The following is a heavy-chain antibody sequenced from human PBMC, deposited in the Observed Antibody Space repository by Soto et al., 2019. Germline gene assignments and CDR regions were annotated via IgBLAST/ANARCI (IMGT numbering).Heavy chain of an antibody. V-gene: IGHV4-59*01. Sequence: SETLSLTCTVSNGSISTYYWSWIRQPPGRSLEWIGHIYYTGSPTYNPSLKSRVTISENTSKKTVSLTLISVTAEDTAVYYCARSRSTRQPFDYWGRGTLVTVSS. CDR2: IYYTGSP. D-gene: IGHD5-12*01. J-gene: IGHJ4*02. CDR3: ARSRSTRQPFDY. CDR1: NGSISTYY.